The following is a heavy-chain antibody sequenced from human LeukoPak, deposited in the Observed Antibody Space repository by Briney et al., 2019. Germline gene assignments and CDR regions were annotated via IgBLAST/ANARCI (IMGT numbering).Heavy chain of an antibody. V-gene: IGHV4-30-4*02. Sequence: RPSETLSLTCTVSGGSISSGDYYWSWIRQPPGKGLEWIGYIYYSGITYYNPSLKSRVTISVDTSKNQFSLKLSSVTAADTAVYYCARVQLGYIYGLFDYWGQGTLVTVSS. D-gene: IGHD5-18*01. CDR1: GGSISSGDYY. CDR2: IYYSGIT. J-gene: IGHJ4*02. CDR3: ARVQLGYIYGLFDY.